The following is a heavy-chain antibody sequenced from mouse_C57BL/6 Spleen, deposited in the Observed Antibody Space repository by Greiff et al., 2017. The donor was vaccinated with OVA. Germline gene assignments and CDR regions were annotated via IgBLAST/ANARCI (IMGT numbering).Heavy chain of an antibody. CDR2: IYTRSGNT. J-gene: IGHJ2*01. CDR3: ARSNYYGKNYFDD. D-gene: IGHD2-1*01. V-gene: IGHV1-81*01. CDR1: GFTFTSYG. Sequence: QVQLQQSGAELARPGASVKLSCKASGFTFTSYGISWVKQRTGQGLEWIGEIYTRSGNTYYTEKFKGKATLTADKSASTAYMELRSLTSDDSAVYISARSNYYGKNYFDDWGQGTTLTVSS.